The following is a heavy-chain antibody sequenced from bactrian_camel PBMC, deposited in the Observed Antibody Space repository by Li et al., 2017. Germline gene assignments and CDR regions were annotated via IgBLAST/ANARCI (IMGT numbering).Heavy chain of an antibody. Sequence: HVQLVESGGGSVQAGGSLRLSCVSIGHNIKDNCMAWFRQAPGKEREGVAAIGDDGRTNYVDSVKGRFSISKANGGKTLYLQMNNLKPEDTAMYYCAAGRRVFNRLRQDEYNYWGQGTQVTVS. CDR3: AAGRRVFNRLRQDEYNY. CDR1: GHNIKDNC. D-gene: IGHD5*01. J-gene: IGHJ4*01. V-gene: IGHV3S53*01. CDR2: IGDDGRT.